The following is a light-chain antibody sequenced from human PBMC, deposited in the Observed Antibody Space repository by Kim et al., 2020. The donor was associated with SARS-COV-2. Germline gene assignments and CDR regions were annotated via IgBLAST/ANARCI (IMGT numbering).Light chain of an antibody. Sequence: QSALTQPPSASGSPGQSVTISCTGTSSDVGGYNYVSWYQQHPGKAPKLMIYEVTKRPSGVPDRFSGSKSGNTASLTVSGLQTEDEADYYCCSYAGSDNYVFGTGTKVT. CDR3: CSYAGSDNYV. J-gene: IGLJ1*01. CDR1: SSDVGGYNY. CDR2: EVT. V-gene: IGLV2-8*01.